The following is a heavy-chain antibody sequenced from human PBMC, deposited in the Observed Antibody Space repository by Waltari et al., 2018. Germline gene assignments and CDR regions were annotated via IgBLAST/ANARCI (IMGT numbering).Heavy chain of an antibody. J-gene: IGHJ6*02. CDR1: EFTFRSYA. Sequence: QVQLVESGGGVVQPGRSLRLPCAASEFTFRSYAMHWVRQAPGKGLEWVAVLSYNERNIYYVDSVKVRFIISRDNARKMLYLRMNSLRTEDTAVYYCARDYCDRTNCHGMDVWGQGTTVTVSS. V-gene: IGHV3-30*04. CDR2: LSYNERNI. CDR3: ARDYCDRTNCHGMDV. D-gene: IGHD3-22*01.